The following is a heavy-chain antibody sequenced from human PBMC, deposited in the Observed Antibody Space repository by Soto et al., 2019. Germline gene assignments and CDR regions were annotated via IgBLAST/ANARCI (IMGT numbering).Heavy chain of an antibody. Sequence: QVQLVQSGAEVKKPGSSVKVSCKASGGTFSSYAINWVRQAPGQGLEWMGGIIPIFGTANYAQKFQGRVTITADKSSNTAYMELRSLRSEDTAVYYCASSPPPTVTMYSRYFELWGRGTLVTVSS. CDR2: IIPIFGTA. CDR3: ASSPPPTVTMYSRYFEL. J-gene: IGHJ2*01. D-gene: IGHD4-17*01. CDR1: GGTFSSYA. V-gene: IGHV1-69*14.